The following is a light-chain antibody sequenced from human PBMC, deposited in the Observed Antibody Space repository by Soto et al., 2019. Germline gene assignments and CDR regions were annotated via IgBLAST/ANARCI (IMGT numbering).Light chain of an antibody. Sequence: DIQLTQSPSSLSAAVGDRVTITCRASQGISSFLAWFQQKPGKAPKLLIYGASALQSGVPSRFSGSGSGTEFPLTISSLQPEDFATYYCQQLKTYPVIFGGGTKVEIK. CDR2: GAS. J-gene: IGKJ4*01. V-gene: IGKV1-9*01. CDR3: QQLKTYPVI. CDR1: QGISSF.